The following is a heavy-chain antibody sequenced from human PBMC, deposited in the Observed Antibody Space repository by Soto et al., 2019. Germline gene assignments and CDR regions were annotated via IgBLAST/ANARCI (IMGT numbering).Heavy chain of an antibody. Sequence: GGSLRLSCAASGFTFTSSGMHWVRQAPGKGLEWVAVISYDGGSKYYGGSVRGRFTISRDNSKNTLYLQMNSLRAEDTAVYYCARDAAIYYYGSGSYYNAPKYYFDYWGQGTLVTVSS. CDR1: GFTFTSSG. J-gene: IGHJ4*02. CDR3: ARDAAIYYYGSGSYYNAPKYYFDY. CDR2: ISYDGGSK. V-gene: IGHV3-30*03. D-gene: IGHD3-10*01.